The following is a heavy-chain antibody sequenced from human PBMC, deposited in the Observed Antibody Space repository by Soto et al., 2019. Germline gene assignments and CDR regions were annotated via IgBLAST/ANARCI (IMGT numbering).Heavy chain of an antibody. J-gene: IGHJ6*03. CDR3: ARGGVYGSGFYYNPDYFYHMDV. Sequence: ASVKVSCKASGYTFTSYDINWVRQATGQGLEWMGWMNPNSGNTGYAQKFQGRVTMTRNTSISTAYMELSSLRSADTAVYYCARGGVYGSGFYYNPDYFYHMDVLGKMTTVIISS. D-gene: IGHD3-10*01. CDR1: GYTFTSYD. V-gene: IGHV1-8*01. CDR2: MNPNSGNT.